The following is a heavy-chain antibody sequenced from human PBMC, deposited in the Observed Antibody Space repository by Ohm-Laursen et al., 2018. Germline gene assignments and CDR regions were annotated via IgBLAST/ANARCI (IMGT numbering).Heavy chain of an antibody. CDR1: GGSISSYY. Sequence: SETLSLTCTVSGGSISSYYWSWIRQPAGQGLEWIGRIYTSGSTTYNPSLKSRVTMSVDTSKNQFPLNLCSATAADTAVYYCARDEWYYGSSGSPAFDIWGQGTMVTVSS. J-gene: IGHJ3*02. CDR3: ARDEWYYGSSGSPAFDI. D-gene: IGHD3-22*01. CDR2: IYTSGST. V-gene: IGHV4-4*07.